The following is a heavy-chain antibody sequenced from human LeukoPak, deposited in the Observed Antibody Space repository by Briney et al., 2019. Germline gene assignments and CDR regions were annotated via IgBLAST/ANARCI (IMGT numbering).Heavy chain of an antibody. CDR2: IYYSGST. CDR3: ARDRDGYNYLDY. CDR1: GGSISSGGYY. D-gene: IGHD5-12*01. Sequence: SETLSLTCTVSGGSISSGGYYWSWIRQHPGQGLEWIGYIYYSGSTYYNPSLKSRVSISVDTSKNLFSLKLSSVTAADTAVYYCARDRDGYNYLDYWGQGTLVTVSS. V-gene: IGHV4-31*03. J-gene: IGHJ4*02.